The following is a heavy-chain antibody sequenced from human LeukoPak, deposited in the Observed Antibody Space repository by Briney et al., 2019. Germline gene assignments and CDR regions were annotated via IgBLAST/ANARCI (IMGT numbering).Heavy chain of an antibody. CDR3: ARHALPTVTDGFDY. CDR2: LYYTGST. CDR1: GGSISSSSYY. Sequence: SETLSLTCTVSGGSISSSSYYWGWIRQPPGKGLEWTGSLYYTGSTYCNPSLKSRVTISVDTSKNQFSLKLSSVTAADTAVYYCARHALPTVTDGFDYWGQGTLVTVSS. J-gene: IGHJ4*02. V-gene: IGHV4-39*01. D-gene: IGHD4-17*01.